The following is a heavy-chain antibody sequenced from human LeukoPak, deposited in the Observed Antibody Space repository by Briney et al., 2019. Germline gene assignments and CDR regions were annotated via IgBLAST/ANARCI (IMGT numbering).Heavy chain of an antibody. J-gene: IGHJ3*02. CDR3: ARDIVGGLDAFDI. CDR1: GGSISSHY. D-gene: IGHD1-26*01. CDR2: IYYSGST. Sequence: SETLSLTCTVSGGSISSHYWSWIRQPPGKGLEWIGYIYYSGSTNYNPSLKSRVTISVDTSKNQFSLKLSSVTAADTAVYYCARDIVGGLDAFDIWGQGTMVTVSS. V-gene: IGHV4-59*11.